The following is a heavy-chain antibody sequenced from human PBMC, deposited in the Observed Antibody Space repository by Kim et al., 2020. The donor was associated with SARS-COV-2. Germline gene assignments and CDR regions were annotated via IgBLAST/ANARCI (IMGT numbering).Heavy chain of an antibody. D-gene: IGHD3-16*01. CDR3: ARAGGSYYFDY. Sequence: PTFATGFTGRFVFSLDTSVSTAYLQISSLKAEDTAVYYCARAGGSYYFDYWGQGTLVTVSS. CDR2: P. J-gene: IGHJ4*02. V-gene: IGHV7-4-1*02.